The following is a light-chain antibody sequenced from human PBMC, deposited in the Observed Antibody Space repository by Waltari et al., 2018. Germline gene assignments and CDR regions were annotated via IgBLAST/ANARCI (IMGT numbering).Light chain of an antibody. Sequence: SYELTQPSSDSVSPGQTARITCPGDVLAKRCARWFQQKPGQATVLVIYKDSDRPCGIPERFSGSSSGTTVTLTISGAQVEDEANYYCFSAADNNMVFGGDTKLNVL. CDR3: FSAADNNMV. CDR1: VLAKRC. V-gene: IGLV3-27*01. J-gene: IGLJ3*02. CDR2: KDS.